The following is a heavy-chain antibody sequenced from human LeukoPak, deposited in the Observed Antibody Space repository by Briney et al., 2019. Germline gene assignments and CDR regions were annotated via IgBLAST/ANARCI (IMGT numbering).Heavy chain of an antibody. CDR2: ISSSSSYI. CDR1: GFTFSSYS. Sequence: KAGGSLRLSCAASGFTFSSYSMNWVRQAPGKGLEWVSSISSSSSYIYYADSVKGRFTISRDNAKNSLYLQMNSLRAEDTAVYYCARDNRYGGYVLDYWGQGTLVTVSS. V-gene: IGHV3-21*01. J-gene: IGHJ4*02. D-gene: IGHD4-17*01. CDR3: ARDNRYGGYVLDY.